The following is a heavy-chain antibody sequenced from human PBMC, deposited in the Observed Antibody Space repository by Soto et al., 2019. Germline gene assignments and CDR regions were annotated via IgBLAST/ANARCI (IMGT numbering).Heavy chain of an antibody. Sequence: GGSLRLSCTASGFTFGDYAMSWFRQAPGKGLEWVGFIRSKAYGGTTEYAASVKGRFTISRDDSKSIAYLQMNSLKTEDTAVYYCTRVDYIWGSYRQIPDYWGQGTLVTVSS. CDR3: TRVDYIWGSYRQIPDY. CDR1: GFTFGDYA. V-gene: IGHV3-49*03. D-gene: IGHD3-16*02. CDR2: IRSKAYGGTT. J-gene: IGHJ4*02.